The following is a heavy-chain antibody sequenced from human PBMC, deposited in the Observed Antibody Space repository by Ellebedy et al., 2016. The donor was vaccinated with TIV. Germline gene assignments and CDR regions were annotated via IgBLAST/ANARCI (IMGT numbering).Heavy chain of an antibody. D-gene: IGHD6-6*01. CDR1: GGTFSSYA. J-gene: IGHJ4*02. CDR3: ARGLSSSSSYFDY. CDR2: IIPIFGTA. V-gene: IGHV1-69*13. Sequence: SVKVSCXASGGTFSSYAISWVRQAPGQGLEWMGGIIPIFGTANYAQKFQGRVTITADESTSTAYMELSSLRSEDTAVYYCARGLSSSSSYFDYWGQGTLVTVSS.